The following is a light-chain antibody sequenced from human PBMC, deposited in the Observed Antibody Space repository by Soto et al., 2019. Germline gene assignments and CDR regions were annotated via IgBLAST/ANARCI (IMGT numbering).Light chain of an antibody. Sequence: EIVMTQSPATLSVSPGERATLSCRASQSVSSNLAWYQQKPGQAPRLLIYQTSIRATGIPARFSGSGSGTDFTLTISSLEPEDFAVYYCQQRSNWPPDTFGQGTRLEIK. CDR2: QTS. CDR1: QSVSSN. CDR3: QQRSNWPPDT. V-gene: IGKV3-11*01. J-gene: IGKJ5*01.